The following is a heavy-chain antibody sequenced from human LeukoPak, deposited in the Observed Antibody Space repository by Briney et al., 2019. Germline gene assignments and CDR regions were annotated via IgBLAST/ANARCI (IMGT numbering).Heavy chain of an antibody. CDR2: FDPEDGET. CDR1: GYTLTELS. Sequence: ASVKVSCKVSGYTLTELSMHWVRQAPGKGLEWMGGFDPEDGETIYAQKFQGRVTMTEDTSTDTAYMELSSLRSEDTAVYYCATVVGGDDYGGYNWFDPWGQGTLVTVSS. D-gene: IGHD4-23*01. CDR3: ATVVGGDDYGGYNWFDP. V-gene: IGHV1-24*01. J-gene: IGHJ5*02.